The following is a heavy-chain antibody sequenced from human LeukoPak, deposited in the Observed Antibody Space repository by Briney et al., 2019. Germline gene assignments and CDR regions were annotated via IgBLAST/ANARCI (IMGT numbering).Heavy chain of an antibody. D-gene: IGHD3-22*01. V-gene: IGHV3-21*01. CDR1: GFTFSSYS. J-gene: IGHJ4*02. CDR3: ARGPNYYDSSGYYPIDY. Sequence: PGGSLRLSCAASGFTFSSYSMNWVRQAPGKGLEWVSSISSSSSYIYYADSVKGRFTISRDNAKNSLYLQMNSLRAEDTAVYYCARGPNYYDSSGYYPIDYWGQGTLVTVSS. CDR2: ISSSSSYI.